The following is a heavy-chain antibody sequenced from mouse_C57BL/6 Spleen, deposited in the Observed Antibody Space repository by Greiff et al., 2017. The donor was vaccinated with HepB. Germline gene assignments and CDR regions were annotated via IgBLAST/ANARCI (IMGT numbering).Heavy chain of an antibody. Sequence: VQLQESGPGLVQPSQSLSITCTVSGFSLTSYGVHWVRQSPGKGLEWLGVIWRGGSTDYNAAFMSRLSITKDNSKSQVFFKMNSLQADDTAIYYCALYYYGSSYDYAMDYWGQGTSVTVSS. J-gene: IGHJ4*01. CDR1: GFSLTSYG. CDR3: ALYYYGSSYDYAMDY. CDR2: IWRGGST. D-gene: IGHD1-1*01. V-gene: IGHV2-5*01.